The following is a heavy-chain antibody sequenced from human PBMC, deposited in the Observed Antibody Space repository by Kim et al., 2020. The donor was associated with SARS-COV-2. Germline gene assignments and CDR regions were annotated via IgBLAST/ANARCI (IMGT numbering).Heavy chain of an antibody. CDR3: ITMVRGEGGWFDP. Sequence: GGSLRLTCAASGFTFSSYGMHWVRQAPGKGLEWVAVISYDGSNKYYADSVKGRVTISRDNSKNTLYLQMNSLRAEDTAVYTCITMVRGEGGWFDPWGQGTLVTVSS. CDR2: ISYDGSNK. D-gene: IGHD3-10*01. CDR1: GFTFSSYG. J-gene: IGHJ5*02. V-gene: IGHV3-30*03.